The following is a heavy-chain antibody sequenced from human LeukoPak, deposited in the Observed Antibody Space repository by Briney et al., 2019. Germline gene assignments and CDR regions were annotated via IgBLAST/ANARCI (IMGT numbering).Heavy chain of an antibody. CDR1: GYTFTSYG. CDR2: ISAYNGNT. D-gene: IGHD6-13*01. V-gene: IGHV1-18*01. CDR3: ARVDYSSSWYRGYYSDY. J-gene: IGHJ4*02. Sequence: ASVKVSCKASGYTFTSYGISWVRQAPGQGLEWMGWISAYNGNTNYAQKLQGRVTMTTDTSTSTAYMELRSLRSDDTAVYHCARVDYSSSWYRGYYSDYWGQGTLVTVSS.